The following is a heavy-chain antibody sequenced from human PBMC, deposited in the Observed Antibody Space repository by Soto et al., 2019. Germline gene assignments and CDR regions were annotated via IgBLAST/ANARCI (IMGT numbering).Heavy chain of an antibody. D-gene: IGHD6-13*01. J-gene: IGHJ6*03. V-gene: IGHV4-39*01. Sequence: SETLSLTCTVSGGSISSSSYYWGWIRQPPGKGLEWIGSIYYSGSTYYNPSLKSRVTISVDTSKNQFSLKLSSVTAADTAVYYCARPGIAAAGTPYYYYYMDVWGKGTTVTVSS. CDR1: GGSISSSSYY. CDR3: ARPGIAAAGTPYYYYYMDV. CDR2: IYYSGST.